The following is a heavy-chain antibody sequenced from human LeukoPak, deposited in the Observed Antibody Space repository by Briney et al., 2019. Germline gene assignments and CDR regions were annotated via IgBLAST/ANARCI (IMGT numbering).Heavy chain of an antibody. Sequence: PGGSLRLSCAASGFTFSSYAMHWVRQAPGKGLEWVAVISYDGSNKYYADSVKGRFTISRDNSKNTLYLQMNSLRAEDTAVYYCARVIRMSYWGQGTLVTVSS. CDR2: ISYDGSNK. CDR1: GFTFSSYA. CDR3: ARVIRMSY. D-gene: IGHD1-14*01. J-gene: IGHJ4*02. V-gene: IGHV3-30*04.